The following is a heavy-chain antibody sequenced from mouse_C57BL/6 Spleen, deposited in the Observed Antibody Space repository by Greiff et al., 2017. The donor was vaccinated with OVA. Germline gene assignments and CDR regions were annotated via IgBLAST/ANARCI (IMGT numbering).Heavy chain of an antibody. D-gene: IGHD1-1*01. CDR1: GYTFTSYW. J-gene: IGHJ4*01. CDR2: IYPGSGST. CDR3: ARGDYYGSSDDAMDY. V-gene: IGHV1-55*01. Sequence: QVQLQQPGAELVKPGASVKLSCKASGYTFTSYWIPWVKQRPGQGLEWIGDIYPGSGSTNYNEKFKSKATLTVDTSSSTAYMQLSSLTSEDSAVYDCARGDYYGSSDDAMDYWGQGTSVTVSS.